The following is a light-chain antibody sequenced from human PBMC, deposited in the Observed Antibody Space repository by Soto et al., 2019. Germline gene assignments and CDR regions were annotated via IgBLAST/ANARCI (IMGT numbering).Light chain of an antibody. Sequence: EIVMTQSPATLSVSPGERATLSCRASQSVSSNLAWYQQKPGQAPRLLIYGASIRATGIPARFSGSVSGTEFTLTISSLQSEDFAVYYCQQYNNWPRTFGPGTKVDIK. CDR3: QQYNNWPRT. V-gene: IGKV3-15*01. CDR2: GAS. CDR1: QSVSSN. J-gene: IGKJ3*01.